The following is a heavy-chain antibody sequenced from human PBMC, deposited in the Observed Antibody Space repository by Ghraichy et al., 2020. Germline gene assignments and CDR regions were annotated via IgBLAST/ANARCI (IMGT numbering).Heavy chain of an antibody. Sequence: ESLNISCTVSGGSISSTSYYWGWIRQPPGKGLEWIGSIYYSGNTYYNPSLKSRVTISVDTSKNQFSLKLNSVTAADTAVYYCARVYCTDGLCYSAYYYGLDVWGQGTTVTVSS. CDR3: ARVYCTDGLCYSAYYYGLDV. J-gene: IGHJ6*02. D-gene: IGHD2-8*01. V-gene: IGHV4-39*02. CDR1: GGSISSTSYY. CDR2: IYYSGNT.